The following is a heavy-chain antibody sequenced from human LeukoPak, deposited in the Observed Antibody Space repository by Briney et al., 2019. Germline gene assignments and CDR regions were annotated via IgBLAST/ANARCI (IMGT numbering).Heavy chain of an antibody. Sequence: SETLSLTCTVSGGSISSNSYYWGWIRQPPGKGLEWIVSVYYSGSTYYNPSPKSRVTISVDTSKNQFSLKLSSVTAADTAVYYCARGQPELMFYYYYYYMDVWGKGTTVTVSS. D-gene: IGHD1-14*01. CDR1: GGSISSNSYY. V-gene: IGHV4-39*01. CDR3: ARGQPELMFYYYYYYMDV. J-gene: IGHJ6*03. CDR2: VYYSGST.